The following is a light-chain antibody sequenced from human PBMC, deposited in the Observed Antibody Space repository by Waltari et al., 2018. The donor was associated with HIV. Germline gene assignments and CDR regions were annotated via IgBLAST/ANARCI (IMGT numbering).Light chain of an antibody. V-gene: IGLV2-11*01. J-gene: IGLJ3*02. CDR3: SSYAGSYIWV. CDR2: DVI. CDR1: SNDVGAYGF. Sequence: SALTQPRSVSGSPGQSVTISCTGTSNDVGAYGFVSWYQQHPGKAPRLMIFDVISRPSGVPDRFSGSKSGSTASLTISGLQAEDEADYYCSSYAGSYIWVFGGGTKLTVL.